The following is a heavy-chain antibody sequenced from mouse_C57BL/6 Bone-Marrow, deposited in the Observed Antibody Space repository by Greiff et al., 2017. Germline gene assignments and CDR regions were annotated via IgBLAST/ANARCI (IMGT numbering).Heavy chain of an antibody. CDR1: GFTFSSYA. J-gene: IGHJ3*01. D-gene: IGHD1-1*01. V-gene: IGHV5-4*01. Sequence: VQLQQSGGGLVKPGGSLKLSCAASGFTFSSYAMSWVRQTPEKRLEWVATISDGGSYTYYPDNVKGRFTISRDNAKNNLYLQMSHLKSEDTAMYYCARGAIYYYGSSPWFAYWGQGTLVTVSA. CDR3: ARGAIYYYGSSPWFAY. CDR2: ISDGGSYT.